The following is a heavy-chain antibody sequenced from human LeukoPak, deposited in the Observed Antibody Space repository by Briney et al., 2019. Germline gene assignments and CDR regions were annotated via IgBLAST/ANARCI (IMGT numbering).Heavy chain of an antibody. D-gene: IGHD2-2*01. Sequence: ASVKVSCKASGGTFSSYAISWVRQAPGQGLEWMGRIIPILGIANYAQKFQGRVAITADESTSTAYMELSSLRSEDTAVYYCARGNLSVPVVPAPVYYYYYYMDVWGKGTTVTVSS. CDR3: ARGNLSVPVVPAPVYYYYYYMDV. V-gene: IGHV1-69*04. CDR1: GGTFSSYA. J-gene: IGHJ6*03. CDR2: IIPILGIA.